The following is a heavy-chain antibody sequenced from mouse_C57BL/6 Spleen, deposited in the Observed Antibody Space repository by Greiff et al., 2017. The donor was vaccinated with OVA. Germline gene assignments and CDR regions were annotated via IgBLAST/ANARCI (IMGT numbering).Heavy chain of an antibody. CDR3: ARRGGGYGSSYWCFDV. CDR1: GYTFTDYY. J-gene: IGHJ1*03. CDR2: LNPNTGGT. Sequence: VQLQQSGPELVKPGASVKISCKASGYTFTDYYMNWVKQSHGKSLEWIGDLNPNTGGTSSNQKFKGTATLTVDKSSSTAYMELRSLTSEDSAVYYCARRGGGYGSSYWCFDVWGTGTTVTVSA. D-gene: IGHD1-1*01. V-gene: IGHV1-26*01.